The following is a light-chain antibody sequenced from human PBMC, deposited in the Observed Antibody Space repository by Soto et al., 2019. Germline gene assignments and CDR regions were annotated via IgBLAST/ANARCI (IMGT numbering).Light chain of an antibody. CDR1: SSDIGGYNY. Sequence: QSALTQPRSVSGSPGQSVTISCTGTSSDIGGYNYVSWCQQHPGKAPKLMIYDVSKRPSGVPDRLSGSKSGNAAPLTLSGIQAGDGADYSCCSYAGHYRWVFGEGTKLTV. CDR2: DVS. V-gene: IGLV2-11*01. CDR3: CSYAGHYRWV. J-gene: IGLJ3*02.